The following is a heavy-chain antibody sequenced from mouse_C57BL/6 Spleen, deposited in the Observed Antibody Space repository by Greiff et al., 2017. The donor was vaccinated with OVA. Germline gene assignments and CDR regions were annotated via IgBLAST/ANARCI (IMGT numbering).Heavy chain of an antibody. J-gene: IGHJ4*01. Sequence: VQLQQSGAELAKPGASVKLSCMASGYTFTIYWMHWVKQRPGQGLEWIGYINPSSGYTKYNQKFKDKATLTADKSSTTAYMQLSSLTYVDSAVYYCARTGREVYAMCYWGQGTSVTVSS. CDR2: INPSSGYT. D-gene: IGHD4-1*01. V-gene: IGHV1-7*01. CDR3: ARTGREVYAMCY. CDR1: GYTFTIYW.